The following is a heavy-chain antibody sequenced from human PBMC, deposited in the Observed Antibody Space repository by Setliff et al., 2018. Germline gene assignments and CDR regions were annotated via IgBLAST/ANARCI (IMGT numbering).Heavy chain of an antibody. J-gene: IGHJ4*02. V-gene: IGHV4-39*07. CDR1: GGSTSSSSYY. CDR3: ARDKRQYNFWSGYYGSWGNYFDY. CDR2: IYYSGST. D-gene: IGHD3-3*01. Sequence: LSLTCTVSGGSTSSSSYYWGWIRQPPGKGLEWIGSIYYSGSTYYNPSLKSRVTISVDTSKNQFSLKLSSVTAADTAVYYCARDKRQYNFWSGYYGSWGNYFDYWGQGTLVTVSS.